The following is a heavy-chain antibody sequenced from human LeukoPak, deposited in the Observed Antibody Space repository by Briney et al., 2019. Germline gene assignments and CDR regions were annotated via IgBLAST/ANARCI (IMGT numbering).Heavy chain of an antibody. D-gene: IGHD1-26*01. CDR1: GFTFSSYA. V-gene: IGHV3-30*04. Sequence: PGGSLRLSCAASGFTFSSYAMHWVRQAPGKGLEWVAVISYDGSNKYYADSVKGRFTISRDNSKNTLYLQMNSLRAEDTAVYYCARGQWELLLVDHWGQGTLVTVSS. J-gene: IGHJ4*02. CDR3: ARGQWELLLVDH. CDR2: ISYDGSNK.